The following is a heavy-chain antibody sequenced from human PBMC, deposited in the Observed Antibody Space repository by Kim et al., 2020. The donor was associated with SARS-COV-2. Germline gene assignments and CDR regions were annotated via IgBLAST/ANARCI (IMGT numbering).Heavy chain of an antibody. J-gene: IGHJ4*02. V-gene: IGHV4-4*07. CDR3: ASPLGY. D-gene: IGHD3-10*01. Sequence: YTSGRTNYTPSLRRRVTMSVDTSKNQFSLKLSAVTAADTAVYYCASPLGYWGQGTLVTVSS. CDR2: YTSGRT.